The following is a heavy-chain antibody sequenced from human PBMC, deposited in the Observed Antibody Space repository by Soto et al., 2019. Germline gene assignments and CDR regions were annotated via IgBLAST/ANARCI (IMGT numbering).Heavy chain of an antibody. J-gene: IGHJ6*02. Sequence: EVQLVETGGGLVKPGGSLRLSCAASGFTFSSYSMNWVRQAPGKGLERVSSISSSSSYIYYADSVKGRFTISRDNAKNSLDLQMNSLRAEDTDVYYCAREPREVARIEGYGNDVWGQGTTVTVSS. V-gene: IGHV3-21*01. D-gene: IGHD2-15*01. CDR1: GFTFSSYS. CDR3: AREPREVARIEGYGNDV. CDR2: ISSSSSYI.